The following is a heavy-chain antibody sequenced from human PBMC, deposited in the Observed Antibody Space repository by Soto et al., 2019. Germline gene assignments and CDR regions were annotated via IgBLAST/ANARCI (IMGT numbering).Heavy chain of an antibody. CDR3: AKGVGSYYFDY. CDR1: GFTFSRYP. J-gene: IGHJ4*02. Sequence: QVQLVESGGGVVQPGRSLRLSCAASGFTFSRYPMYWVRQAPGKGLEWVAVITYDGNNKYYADSVKGRFTISRDNAKNTLSLQMNHLRPEHTAVYYCAKGVGSYYFDYWGQGTLVTVSS. CDR2: ITYDGNNK. V-gene: IGHV3-30-3*01. D-gene: IGHD1-26*01.